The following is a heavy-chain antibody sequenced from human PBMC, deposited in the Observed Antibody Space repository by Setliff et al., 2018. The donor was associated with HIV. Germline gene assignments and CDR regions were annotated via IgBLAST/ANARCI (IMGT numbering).Heavy chain of an antibody. V-gene: IGHV3-23*01. J-gene: IGHJ4*01. D-gene: IGHD6-13*01. CDR3: AKVGSTGWYYFDY. CDR2: ISGSGSNT. CDR1: GFTLDSYA. Sequence: RLSCAASGFTLDSYAINWVRQAPGKGLEWVSGISGSGSNTYYADSVKGRFTISRDNSKNAVYLQMNSLRAEDTAIYYCAKVGSTGWYYFDYWGHGTLVTVSS.